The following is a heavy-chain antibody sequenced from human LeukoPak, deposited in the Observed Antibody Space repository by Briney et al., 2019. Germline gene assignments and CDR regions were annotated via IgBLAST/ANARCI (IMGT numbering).Heavy chain of an antibody. CDR1: GYTFTSYG. CDR3: AKRAYPH. V-gene: IGHV3-23*01. J-gene: IGHJ4*02. Sequence: ASVKVSCKASGYTFTSYGISWVRQAPGKGLEWVSAISGSGGSTYYADSVKGRFTISRDNSKNTLYLQMNSLRAEDTAVYYCAKRAYPHWGQGTLVTVSS. D-gene: IGHD2-2*02. CDR2: ISGSGGST.